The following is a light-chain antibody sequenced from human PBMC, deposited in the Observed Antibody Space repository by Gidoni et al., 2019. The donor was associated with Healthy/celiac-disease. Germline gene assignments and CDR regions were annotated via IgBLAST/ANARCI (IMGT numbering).Light chain of an antibody. CDR1: SRDVGGYNY. J-gene: IGLJ2*01. CDR3: SSYAGSNVV. CDR2: EVS. Sequence: QSALTQPPSASGSPGQSVTISCTGTSRDVGGYNYVSWYQQHPGNAPKLMIYEVSKRPSGVPDRFSGSKSGNPASLPFSGLQAEDEADYYCSSYAGSNVVFGGGTKLTVL. V-gene: IGLV2-8*01.